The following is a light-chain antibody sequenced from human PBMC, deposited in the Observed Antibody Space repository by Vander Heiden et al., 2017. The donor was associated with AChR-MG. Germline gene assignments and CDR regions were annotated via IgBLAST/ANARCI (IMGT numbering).Light chain of an antibody. Sequence: QSALTQPASVSGSPGQSITIPCTGTSSDVGGYNYVSWYQQHPGKAPKLMIYDVSNRPSGVSNRFSGSKSGNTASLTISGLQAEDEADYYCSSYTSSSTSVFGGGTKLTGL. CDR1: SSDVGGYNY. CDR3: SSYTSSSTSV. CDR2: DVS. V-gene: IGLV2-14*03. J-gene: IGLJ2*01.